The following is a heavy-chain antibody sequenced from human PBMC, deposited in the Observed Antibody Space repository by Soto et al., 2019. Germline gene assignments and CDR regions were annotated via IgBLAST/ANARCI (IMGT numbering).Heavy chain of an antibody. J-gene: IGHJ6*02. Sequence: QVQLVESGGGVVQPGRSLRLSCAASGFTFSSFGMHWVRQAPGKGLECVAFISFDGSNQYYVDSVRGRFIISRDNSKNTLSLPMNNLKAADTAVYYCAKDTSKYSNNWPAYYGLDVWGQGTTVTVSS. CDR3: AKDTSKYSNNWPAYYGLDV. CDR2: ISFDGSNQ. CDR1: GFTFSSFG. V-gene: IGHV3-30*18. D-gene: IGHD6-13*01.